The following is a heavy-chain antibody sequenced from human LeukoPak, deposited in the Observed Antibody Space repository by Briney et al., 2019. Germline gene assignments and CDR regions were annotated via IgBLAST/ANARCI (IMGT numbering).Heavy chain of an antibody. CDR3: ARAYGGNSFGY. V-gene: IGHV4-30-4*01. CDR2: IYYSGNT. J-gene: IGHJ4*02. D-gene: IGHD4-23*01. CDR1: GGSISSGDYY. Sequence: PSETLSLTCTVSGGSISSGDYYWSWTRQPPGKALEWIGYIYYSGNTYYNTSLKSRVTLSLDTSKNQFSLTLRSVSAQEPAVYSRARAYGGNSFGYWGQGTLVTVSS.